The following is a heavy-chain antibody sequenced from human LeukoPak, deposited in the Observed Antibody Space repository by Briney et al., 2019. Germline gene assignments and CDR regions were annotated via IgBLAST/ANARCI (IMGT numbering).Heavy chain of an antibody. D-gene: IGHD3-10*01. J-gene: IGHJ4*02. CDR1: GGSISSGGYS. CDR3: ASTEEGSGILFHY. Sequence: PSETLSLTCAVSGGSISSGGYSWSWIRQPPGKGLEWIGRIYRTGTTNYNPSLKSRVTISVDTSKSQFSLRLSSVTAADTAVYYCASTEEGSGILFHYWGQGTLVTVSS. V-gene: IGHV4-30-2*03. CDR2: IYRTGTT.